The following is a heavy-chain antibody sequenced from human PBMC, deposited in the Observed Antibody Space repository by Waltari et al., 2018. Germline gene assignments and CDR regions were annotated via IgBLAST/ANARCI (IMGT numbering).Heavy chain of an antibody. Sequence: EVQLVQSWAEVKKPGATVKISCKASGYTFTDYYMHWVQQAPGKGLEWMGRVDPEDGETRYAEKFQGRVTITADTSTDTAYMELSSLRSEDTAVYYCATDYGSGSPDAFDIWGQGTMVTVSS. CDR3: ATDYGSGSPDAFDI. CDR2: VDPEDGET. J-gene: IGHJ3*02. D-gene: IGHD3-10*01. CDR1: GYTFTDYY. V-gene: IGHV1-69-2*01.